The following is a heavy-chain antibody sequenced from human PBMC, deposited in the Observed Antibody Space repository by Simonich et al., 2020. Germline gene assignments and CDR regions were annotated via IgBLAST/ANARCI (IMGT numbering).Heavy chain of an antibody. CDR1: GYTFTGYY. CDR3: ARDTFLGYCSSTSCYDAFDI. Sequence: QVQLVQSGAEVKKPGASVKVSCKASGYTFTGYYMHWVRQAPGQGLEWMGRRNPKRGGKNYAQKFQGRVTMTRETSISTAYMELSRLRSDDTAVYYCARDTFLGYCSSTSCYDAFDIWGQGTMVTVSS. J-gene: IGHJ3*02. D-gene: IGHD2-2*01. CDR2: RNPKRGGK. V-gene: IGHV1-2*06.